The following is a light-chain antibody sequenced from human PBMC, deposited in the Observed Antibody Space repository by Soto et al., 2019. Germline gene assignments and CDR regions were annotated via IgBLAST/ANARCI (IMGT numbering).Light chain of an antibody. V-gene: IGLV2-11*01. CDR3: CSYAGTYSLV. CDR1: SIDVGGYDY. CDR2: DVS. Sequence: LTQPRSVSGSPGQSVTISCTGTSIDVGGYDYISWYQQHPGKAPKLMIYDVSERPSGVPDRFSGSKSGNTASLTISGLQAEDEADYSCCSYAGTYSLVFXGGTQMTVL. J-gene: IGLJ2*01.